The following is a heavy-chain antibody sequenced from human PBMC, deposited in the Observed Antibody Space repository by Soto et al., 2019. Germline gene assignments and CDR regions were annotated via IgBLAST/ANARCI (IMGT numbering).Heavy chain of an antibody. V-gene: IGHV3-23*01. CDR3: AHGKGHDSSGYYHPVADY. D-gene: IGHD3-22*01. CDR1: GFTFSRSA. CDR2: ISDDGGAT. J-gene: IGHJ4*02. Sequence: EVQLLESGGELVQPGGSLRLSCVASGFTFSRSAMTWVRQAPGQGLEWVSGISDDGGATYYADSVKGRFTISRDTSENPLFLLMNSLRAEDTAVCYCAHGKGHDSSGYYHPVADYWGQGTLVTVSS.